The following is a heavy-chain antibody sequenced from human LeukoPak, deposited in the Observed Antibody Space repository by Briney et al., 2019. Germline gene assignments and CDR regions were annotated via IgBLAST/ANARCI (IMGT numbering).Heavy chain of an antibody. CDR1: GITFSSYA. V-gene: IGHV3-23*01. Sequence: GGSLRLSCAGSGITFSSYAMTWVRQAPGKGLEWVSSITSGGGGTYHADSVKGRFTISRDNTKNTLYLQMNSLRAEDTAVYYCAKVYSTWYNFDSWGQGTLVTVSS. D-gene: IGHD6-13*01. CDR2: ITSGGGGT. CDR3: AKVYSTWYNFDS. J-gene: IGHJ4*02.